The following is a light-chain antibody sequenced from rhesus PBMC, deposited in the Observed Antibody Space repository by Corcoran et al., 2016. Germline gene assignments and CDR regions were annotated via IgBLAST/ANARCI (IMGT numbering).Light chain of an antibody. CDR3: MQALEFPLT. J-gene: IGKJ4*01. Sequence: DIVMTQTPLSLPVTLGEPASISCRSSQSLLDSEDGNTYLEWYLQKPGQSPQLLIYEVSNRASGVPDRFSGSGSETVFTLKISRVEAEDVGVYYCMQALEFPLTFGGGTKVELK. V-gene: IGKV2-104*01. CDR1: QSLLDSEDGNTY. CDR2: EVS.